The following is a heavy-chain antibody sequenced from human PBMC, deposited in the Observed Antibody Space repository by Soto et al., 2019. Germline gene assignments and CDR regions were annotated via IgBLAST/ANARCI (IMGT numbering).Heavy chain of an antibody. CDR3: ARDLWELRYFEGPGVRFDY. J-gene: IGHJ4*02. D-gene: IGHD3-9*01. CDR2: ISAYNGNT. Sequence: ASVKVSCKASGYTFTSYGISWVRQAPGQGLEWMGWISAYNGNTNYAQKLQGRVTMTTDTSTSTAYMELRSLRSDDTAVYYCARDLWELRYFEGPGVRFDYWGQGTLVTVSS. CDR1: GYTFTSYG. V-gene: IGHV1-18*01.